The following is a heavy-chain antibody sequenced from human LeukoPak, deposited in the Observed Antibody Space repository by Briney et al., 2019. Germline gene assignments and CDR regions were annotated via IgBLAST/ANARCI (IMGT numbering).Heavy chain of an antibody. CDR3: ARLAGSSWYSFDY. CDR1: GYSFTSCW. Sequence: GESLKISCKGSGYSFTSCWLGWGRQMPGKGLEWMGIIYPGGSDTRYSPSFQGQVTISTAKSISTAYLQWSSLKASDTAMYYCARLAGSSWYSFDYWGQGTLVTVSS. D-gene: IGHD6-13*01. J-gene: IGHJ4*02. V-gene: IGHV5-51*01. CDR2: IYPGGSDT.